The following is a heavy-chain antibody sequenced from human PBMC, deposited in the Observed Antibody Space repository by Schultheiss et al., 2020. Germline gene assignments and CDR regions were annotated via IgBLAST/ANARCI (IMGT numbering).Heavy chain of an antibody. D-gene: IGHD1-1*01. CDR2: INPNSGGT. CDR3: ARAWTPSDRNDLNNWFDP. CDR1: GYTFTGYY. Sequence: ASVKVSCKASGYTFTGYYMHWVRQAPGQGLEWMGRINPNSGGTNYAQKFQGRVTITADKSTSTAYMELSSLRSEDTAVYYCARAWTPSDRNDLNNWFDPWGQGTLVTVSS. V-gene: IGHV1-2*06. J-gene: IGHJ5*02.